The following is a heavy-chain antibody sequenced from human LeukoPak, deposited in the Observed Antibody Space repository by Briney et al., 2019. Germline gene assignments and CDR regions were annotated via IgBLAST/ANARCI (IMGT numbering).Heavy chain of an antibody. J-gene: IGHJ4*02. V-gene: IGHV4-61*02. D-gene: IGHD3-3*01. CDR3: AREAYDFWSGSARDSGY. CDR2: IYTSGST. CDR1: GGSISSSSYY. Sequence: SQTLSLTCTVSGGSISSSSYYWSWIRQPAGKGLEWIGRIYTSGSTNYNPSLKSRVTISVDTSKNQFSLKLSSVTAADTAVYYCAREAYDFWSGSARDSGYWGQGTLVTVSS.